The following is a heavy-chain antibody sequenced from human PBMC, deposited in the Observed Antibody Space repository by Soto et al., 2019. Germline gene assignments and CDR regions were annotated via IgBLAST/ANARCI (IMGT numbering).Heavy chain of an antibody. J-gene: IGHJ6*02. CDR2: IFPISGTS. V-gene: IGHV1-69*06. CDR1: GGTVNNYV. D-gene: IGHD6-6*01. Sequence: GASVKVSCKVSGGTVNNYVVNWVRQAPGQGLEWMGGIFPISGTSYYAQKFQGRVTLSADKSTSTAYMELSSLKSEDTALYYCARDYLRTTSSGFYYGIDVWGQGTTVTSP. CDR3: ARDYLRTTSSGFYYGIDV.